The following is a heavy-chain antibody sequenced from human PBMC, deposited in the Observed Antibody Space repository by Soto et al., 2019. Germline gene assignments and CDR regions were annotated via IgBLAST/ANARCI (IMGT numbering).Heavy chain of an antibody. Sequence: PSETLSLTCTVSGGSISSSSYYWGWIRQPPGKGLEWIGSIYYSGSTYYNPSLKSQVTISVDTSKNQFSLKLSSVTAADTAVYYCASSSQDDYIWGSYRYTPFDYWGQGTLVTVSS. V-gene: IGHV4-39*01. CDR3: ASSSQDDYIWGSYRYTPFDY. J-gene: IGHJ4*02. D-gene: IGHD3-16*02. CDR2: IYYSGST. CDR1: GGSISSSSYY.